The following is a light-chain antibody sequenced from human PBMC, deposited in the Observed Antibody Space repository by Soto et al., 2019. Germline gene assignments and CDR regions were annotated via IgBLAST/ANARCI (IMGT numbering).Light chain of an antibody. CDR2: VAS. V-gene: IGKV1-39*01. Sequence: DIQMTQSPSSLSASVGDRVTITCRASQSISSYLNWYQHKPGEAPKLLIYVASDLHSGVPSRFSGSGSGTDFTLTINNLQPEDFATYYCQQSSRAPLTFGGGTKVEIK. CDR3: QQSSRAPLT. CDR1: QSISSY. J-gene: IGKJ4*01.